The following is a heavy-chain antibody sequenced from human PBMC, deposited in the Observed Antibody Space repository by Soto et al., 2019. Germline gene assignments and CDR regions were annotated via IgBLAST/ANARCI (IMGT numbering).Heavy chain of an antibody. D-gene: IGHD2-2*01. CDR1: GYSFTSYW. CDR2: IYPGDSDT. J-gene: IGHJ3*02. Sequence: GESLKISCKGSGYSFTSYWIGWVRQMPGKGLEWMGIIYPGDSDTRYSPSFQGQVTISADKSISTAYLQWSSLKASDTAMYYCASSYCSSTSCYFSDAFDIWGQGTMVTVSS. V-gene: IGHV5-51*01. CDR3: ASSYCSSTSCYFSDAFDI.